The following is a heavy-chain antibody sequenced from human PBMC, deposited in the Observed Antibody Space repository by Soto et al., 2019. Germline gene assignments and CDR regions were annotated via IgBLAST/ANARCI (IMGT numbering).Heavy chain of an antibody. D-gene: IGHD1-26*01. J-gene: IGHJ3*02. CDR3: ARELVGATAFDI. Sequence: GGSLRLSCAASGFTFSSYAMHWVRQAPGKGLEYVSAISSNGGSTYYANSVKGRFTISRDNSKNTLYLQMGSLRAEDIAVYYCARELVGATAFDIWGQGTMVTVSS. CDR2: ISSNGGST. CDR1: GFTFSSYA. V-gene: IGHV3-64*01.